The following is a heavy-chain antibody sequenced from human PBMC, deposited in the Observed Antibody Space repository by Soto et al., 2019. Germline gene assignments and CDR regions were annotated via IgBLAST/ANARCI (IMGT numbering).Heavy chain of an antibody. J-gene: IGHJ4*02. Sequence: EVQLLDSGGGLVQPGGSLRLSCVPPGFTSSGCARRWVRRPPGKGLEWASGISARGGSTYYADSVKGRFTISRDNSKNTLYLQMNSLRAEDTAVYYCATPGLGTGRYFFHDWGQGTLVTVSS. V-gene: IGHV3-23*01. CDR3: ATPGLGTGRYFFHD. CDR1: GFTSSGCA. CDR2: ISARGGST. D-gene: IGHD2-8*02.